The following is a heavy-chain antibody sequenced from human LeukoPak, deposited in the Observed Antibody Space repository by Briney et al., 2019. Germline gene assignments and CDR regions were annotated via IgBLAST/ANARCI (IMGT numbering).Heavy chain of an antibody. V-gene: IGHV1-69*04. CDR2: IIPIFGIA. Sequence: SVKVSCKASGGTFSSYAISWVRQAPGQGLEWMGRIIPIFGIANYAQKFQGRVTITADKSASTAYMELSSLRSEDTAVYYCARGRYYYDSSGYYYVDDDYWGQGTLVTVSS. CDR3: ARGRYYYDSSGYYYVDDDY. CDR1: GGTFSSYA. J-gene: IGHJ4*02. D-gene: IGHD3-22*01.